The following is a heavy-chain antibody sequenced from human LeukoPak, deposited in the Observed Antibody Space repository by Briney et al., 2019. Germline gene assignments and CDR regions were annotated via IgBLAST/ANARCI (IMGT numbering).Heavy chain of an antibody. CDR2: IYTSGST. Sequence: SETLSLTCAVYGGSFSGYYWTWIRQPAGKGLEWIGRIYTSGSTNYNPSLKSRVTMSVDTSKNQFSLKLSSVTAADTAVYYCARANDYPFYYYYYMDVWGKGTTVTVSS. V-gene: IGHV4-59*10. D-gene: IGHD4-11*01. J-gene: IGHJ6*03. CDR1: GGSFSGYY. CDR3: ARANDYPFYYYYYMDV.